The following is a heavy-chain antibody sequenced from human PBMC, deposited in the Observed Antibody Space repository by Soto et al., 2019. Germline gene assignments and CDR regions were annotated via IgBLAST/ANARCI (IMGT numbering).Heavy chain of an antibody. D-gene: IGHD3-3*01. CDR3: ALSSGYSTYDY. Sequence: QITLKESGPTLVKPTQTLTLTCTFSGFSLSTSGVGVGWIRQPPGKALEWLALIYWDDDKRYSPSLKSRLTITQDTSKNQLVLTMTNMDPAATATSYRALSSGYSTYDYWGQGTLVTVSS. CDR2: IYWDDDK. V-gene: IGHV2-5*02. CDR1: GFSLSTSGVG. J-gene: IGHJ4*02.